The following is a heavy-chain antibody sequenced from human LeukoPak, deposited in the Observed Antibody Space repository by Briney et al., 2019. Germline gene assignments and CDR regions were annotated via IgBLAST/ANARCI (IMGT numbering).Heavy chain of an antibody. D-gene: IGHD3-22*01. CDR1: GGSISSSSYY. CDR2: IYYSRST. CDR3: ASGNITMIVVVIGEAFDI. Sequence: SETLSLTCTVSGGSISSSSYYWGWIRQPPGKGVEWIGSIYYSRSTYYNPSLKSRVTISVDTSKNQFSLKLSSVTAADTAVYYCASGNITMIVVVIGEAFDIWGQGTMVTVSS. V-gene: IGHV4-39*01. J-gene: IGHJ3*02.